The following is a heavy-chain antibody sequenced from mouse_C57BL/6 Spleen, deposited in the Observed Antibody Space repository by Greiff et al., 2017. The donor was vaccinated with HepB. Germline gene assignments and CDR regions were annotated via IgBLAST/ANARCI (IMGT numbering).Heavy chain of an antibody. V-gene: IGHV1-54*01. CDR1: GYAFPNYL. J-gene: IGHJ2*01. Sequence: VQLQQSGAELVRPGTSVKVSCKASGYAFPNYLIEWVKQRPGQGLEWIGVINPGSGGTNYNEKFKGKATLTADKSTSTAYMQLSSLTSEDSAVYFCARRWYYFDYWGQGTTLTVSS. D-gene: IGHD1-1*02. CDR2: INPGSGGT. CDR3: ARRWYYFDY.